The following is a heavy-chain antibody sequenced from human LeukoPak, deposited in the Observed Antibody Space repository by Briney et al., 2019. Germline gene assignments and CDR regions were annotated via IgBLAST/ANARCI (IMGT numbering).Heavy chain of an antibody. CDR1: GGTFSSYA. CDR3: ARDLCGGDCYDSAIDY. J-gene: IGHJ4*02. D-gene: IGHD2-21*02. V-gene: IGHV1-69*04. CDR2: IIPILGIA. Sequence: SVKVSCKASGGTFSSYAISWVRQAPGQGLEWMGRIIPILGIANYAQKFQGRVTITADKSTSTAYMELSSLRSEDTAVYCCARDLCGGDCYDSAIDYWGQGTLVTVSS.